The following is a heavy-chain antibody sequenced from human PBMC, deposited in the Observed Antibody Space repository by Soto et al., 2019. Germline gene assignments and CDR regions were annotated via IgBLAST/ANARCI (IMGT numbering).Heavy chain of an antibody. J-gene: IGHJ6*02. V-gene: IGHV3-15*07. CDR1: GFIFSNAW. D-gene: IGHD2-8*02. Sequence: NPGGSLRLSCAASGFIFSNAWMNWVRQAPGKGLEWVGRIKSKTDGGTTDYAAPVKGRFTISRDDSKNTLYLQMNSLKTEDTAVYYCTTATPGGTGFDSGMDVWGQGTTVTVSS. CDR2: IKSKTDGGTT. CDR3: TTATPGGTGFDSGMDV.